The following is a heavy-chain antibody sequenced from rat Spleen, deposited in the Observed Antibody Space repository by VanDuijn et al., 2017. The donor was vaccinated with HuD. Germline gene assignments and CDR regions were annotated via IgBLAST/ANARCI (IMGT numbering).Heavy chain of an antibody. Sequence: EVQLVESGGGLVQPGGSLKLSCSASGFTFSDYNMAWVRQAPKKGLEWVAAITYDGSSTYYRDSVKGRFTISRDNAKSTLYLQMDSLRSEDTATYYCARPSYGYPFAYWGQGTLVTVSS. CDR2: ITYDGSST. V-gene: IGHV5-7*01. D-gene: IGHD1-7*01. CDR3: ARPSYGYPFAY. CDR1: GFTFSDYN. J-gene: IGHJ3*01.